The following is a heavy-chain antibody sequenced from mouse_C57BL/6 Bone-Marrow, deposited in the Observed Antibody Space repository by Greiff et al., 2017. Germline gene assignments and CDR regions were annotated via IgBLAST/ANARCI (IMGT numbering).Heavy chain of an antibody. V-gene: IGHV1-75*01. CDR1: GYTFTDYY. CDR2: IFPGSGST. D-gene: IGHD2-4*01. J-gene: IGHJ3*01. Sequence: QVQLKQSGPELVKPGASVKISCKASGYTFTDYYINWVKQRPGQGLEWIGWIFPGSGSTYYNEKFKGKATLTVDKSASTAYMLLSSLTSEDSVFYCCARWGYYDYVWFAYWGQGTLVTVSA. CDR3: ARWGYYDYVWFAY.